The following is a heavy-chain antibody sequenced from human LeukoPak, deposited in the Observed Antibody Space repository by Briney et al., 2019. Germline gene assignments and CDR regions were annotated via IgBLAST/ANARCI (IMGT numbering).Heavy chain of an antibody. CDR3: ARDLVVPAAVQEEGDAFDI. CDR1: GGSISSYD. CDR2: IYYSGST. V-gene: IGHV4-59*01. D-gene: IGHD2-2*01. J-gene: IGHJ3*02. Sequence: PSETLSLTCTVSGGSISSYDWSWIRQPPGKGLEWIGYIYYSGSTNYNPSLKSRVTISVDTSKNQFSLKLSSVTAADTAVYYCARDLVVPAAVQEEGDAFDIWGQGTMVTVSS.